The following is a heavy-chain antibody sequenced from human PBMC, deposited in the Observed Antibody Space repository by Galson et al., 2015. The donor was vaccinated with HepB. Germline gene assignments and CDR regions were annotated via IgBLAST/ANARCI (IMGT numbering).Heavy chain of an antibody. CDR3: ASSHYDSSGYFTAFGI. D-gene: IGHD3-22*01. CDR2: INAGNGDT. J-gene: IGHJ3*02. V-gene: IGHV1-3*01. CDR1: GYTFTTYV. Sequence: SVKVSCKASGYTFTTYVIHWVRQAPGQRLQWMGWINAGNGDTKYLQKLQDRVTITRDTSASTAHMELSSLRSEDAAVYYCASSHYDSSGYFTAFGIWGQGTLVTVSS.